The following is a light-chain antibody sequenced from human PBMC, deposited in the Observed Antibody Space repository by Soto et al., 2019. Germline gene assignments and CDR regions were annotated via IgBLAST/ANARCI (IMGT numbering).Light chain of an antibody. Sequence: VMTQSPLSLSVSPGEPASISCRSNQSVLHRNGYNYLDWYLQKPGQSPQVLIYLRSNQASGVPDRFSGSGSGTDFTLKITRVEAEDVGVYYCMQALQAPWTFGQGTKVELK. J-gene: IGKJ1*01. CDR1: QSVLHRNGYNY. V-gene: IGKV2-28*01. CDR3: MQALQAPWT. CDR2: LRS.